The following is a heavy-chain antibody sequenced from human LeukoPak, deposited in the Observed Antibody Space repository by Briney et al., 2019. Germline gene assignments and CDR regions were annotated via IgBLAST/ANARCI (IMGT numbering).Heavy chain of an antibody. CDR3: ARGWIQLWTPDY. CDR1: GYSIGSGYY. V-gene: IGHV4-38-2*02. J-gene: IGHJ4*02. D-gene: IGHD5-18*01. CDR2: MYHSGSS. Sequence: SETLSLTCTVSGYSIGSGYYWGWIRQPPGKGLEWIGSMYHSGSSYYNPSLKSRITISLDTSKNQFSLRLSSVTAADTAVYYCARGWIQLWTPDYWGQGALVTVSS.